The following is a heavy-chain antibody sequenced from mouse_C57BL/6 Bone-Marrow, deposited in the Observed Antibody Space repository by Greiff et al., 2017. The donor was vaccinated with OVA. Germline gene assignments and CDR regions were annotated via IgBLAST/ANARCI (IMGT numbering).Heavy chain of an antibody. CDR1: GFTFSSYG. CDR3: ARHGDYGRFFDY. Sequence: EVKLVESGGDLVKPGGSLKLSCAASGFTFSSYGMSWVRQTPDKRLEWVATISSGGSYTYYPDSVKGRFTISRDNAKNTLYLQMSSLKSADTAMYDCARHGDYGRFFDYWGQGTTLTVSS. CDR2: ISSGGSYT. V-gene: IGHV5-6*01. J-gene: IGHJ2*01. D-gene: IGHD2-13*01.